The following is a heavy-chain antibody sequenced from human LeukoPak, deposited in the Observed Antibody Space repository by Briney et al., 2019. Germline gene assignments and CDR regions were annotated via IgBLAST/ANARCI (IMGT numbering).Heavy chain of an antibody. J-gene: IGHJ3*02. D-gene: IGHD1-26*01. V-gene: IGHV3-7*03. CDR2: ISHDGSEK. CDR1: GFPFSSHW. Sequence: GGSLRLSCAASGFPFSSHWLSWFRQSPGKGLEWVAHISHDGSEKHYVDSVKGRFTISRDNAKNSLYLQMNSLRAEDTALYYCAKALSGSYGPLYAFDIWGQGAMVTVSS. CDR3: AKALSGSYGPLYAFDI.